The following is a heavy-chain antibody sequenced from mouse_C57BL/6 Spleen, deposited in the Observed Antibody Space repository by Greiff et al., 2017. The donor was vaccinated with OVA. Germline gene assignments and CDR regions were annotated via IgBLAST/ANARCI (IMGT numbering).Heavy chain of an antibody. D-gene: IGHD1-1*01. V-gene: IGHV1-47*01. CDR3: ARGAITAGGRFAY. CDR2: FHPYNDDT. CDR1: GYTFTTYP. J-gene: IGHJ3*01. Sequence: LVESGAELVKPGASVKMSCKASGYTFTTYPIEWMKQNHGKSLEWIGNFHPYNDDTKYNEKFKGKATLTVEKSSSTVYLELSRLTSDDSAVYFCARGAITAGGRFAYWGQGTLVTVSA.